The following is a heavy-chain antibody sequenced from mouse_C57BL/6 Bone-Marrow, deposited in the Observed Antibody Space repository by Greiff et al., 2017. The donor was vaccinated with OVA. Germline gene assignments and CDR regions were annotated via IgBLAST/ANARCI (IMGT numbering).Heavy chain of an antibody. Sequence: EVKLMESGPGLVKPSQSLSLTCSVTGYSITSGYYWNWIRQFPGNKLEWMGYISYDGSNNYNPSLKNRISITRDTSKNQFFLKLNSVTTEDTATYYCARDGYDGYYMFAYWGQGTLVTVSA. CDR2: ISYDGSN. V-gene: IGHV3-6*01. D-gene: IGHD2-3*01. CDR3: ARDGYDGYYMFAY. J-gene: IGHJ3*01. CDR1: GYSITSGYY.